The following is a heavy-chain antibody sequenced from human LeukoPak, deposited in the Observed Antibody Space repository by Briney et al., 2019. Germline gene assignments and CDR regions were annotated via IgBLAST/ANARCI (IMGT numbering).Heavy chain of an antibody. CDR3: ARRDYSNYWVLDFHYYYGMDV. V-gene: IGHV4-39*01. CDR1: GGSISSSSYY. CDR2: IYYSGST. D-gene: IGHD4-11*01. Sequence: SETLSLTCTVSGGSISSSSYYWGWIRQPPGKGLEWIGRIYYSGSTYYNPSLQSRVTISVDTSKNQFSLKLSSVTAADTAVYYCARRDYSNYWVLDFHYYYGMDVWGQGTTVTVSS. J-gene: IGHJ6*02.